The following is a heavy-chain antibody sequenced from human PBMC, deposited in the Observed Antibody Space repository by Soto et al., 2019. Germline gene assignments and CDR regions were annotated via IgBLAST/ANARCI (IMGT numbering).Heavy chain of an antibody. CDR1: GGSFSGYY. Sequence: SETLSLTCAVYGGSFSGYYWSWIRQPPGKGLEWIGEINHSGSTNYNPSLKSRVTISVDTSKNQFSLKLGSVTAADTAVYYCARSLPYQLLNYYYYYGMDVWGQGTTVTVSS. CDR2: INHSGST. J-gene: IGHJ6*02. CDR3: ARSLPYQLLNYYYYYGMDV. V-gene: IGHV4-34*01. D-gene: IGHD2-2*01.